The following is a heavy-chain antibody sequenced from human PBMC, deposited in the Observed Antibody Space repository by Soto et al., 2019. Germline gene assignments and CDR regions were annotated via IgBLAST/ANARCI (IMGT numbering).Heavy chain of an antibody. V-gene: IGHV3-7*01. Sequence: EVQLVESGGGLVQPGGSLRLSCAASGFTVSSYWTSWVRQAPGKGLEWVANIKQDGSEKYYVDSVKGRFTISRDNAKNSLYLQMNSLRAEDTAVYYCARGSREDYYYYYMDVWGKGTTVTVSS. CDR1: GFTVSSYW. CDR3: ARGSREDYYYYYMDV. CDR2: IKQDGSEK. J-gene: IGHJ6*03. D-gene: IGHD1-26*01.